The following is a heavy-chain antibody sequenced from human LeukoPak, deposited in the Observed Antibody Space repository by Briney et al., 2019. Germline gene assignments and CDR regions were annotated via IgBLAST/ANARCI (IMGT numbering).Heavy chain of an antibody. CDR3: ARLRYYGMDV. V-gene: IGHV4-39*01. CDR2: IYYSGST. J-gene: IGHJ6*02. Sequence: SETLSLTCTVSGGSISSSSYYWGWIRQPPGKGLEWIGSIYYSGSTYYNPSLKSRFTISRDNAKNSLYLQMNSLRAEDTAVYYCARLRYYGMDVWGQGTTVTVSS. CDR1: GGSISSSSYY.